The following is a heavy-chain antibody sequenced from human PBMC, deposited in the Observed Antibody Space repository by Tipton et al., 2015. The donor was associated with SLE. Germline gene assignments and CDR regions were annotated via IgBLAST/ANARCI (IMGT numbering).Heavy chain of an antibody. V-gene: IGHV4-34*01. D-gene: IGHD2-15*01. CDR1: GGSFSGYY. J-gene: IGHJ4*02. CDR2: INHRGST. Sequence: LRLSCAVYGGSFSGYYWSWIRQPPGKGLEYIGEINHRGSTNYNPSLKSRVTISVDTSKNQFSLKLSSVTAADTAVYYCASDASGGVRYCSGGSCREPFDYWGQGTLVTVSS. CDR3: ASDASGGVRYCSGGSCREPFDY.